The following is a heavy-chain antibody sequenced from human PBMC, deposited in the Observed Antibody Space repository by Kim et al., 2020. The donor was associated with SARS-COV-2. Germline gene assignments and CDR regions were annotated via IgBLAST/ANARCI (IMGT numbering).Heavy chain of an antibody. Sequence: ASVKVSCKASGYTFTSYGISWVRQAPGQGLEWMGWISAYNGNTNYAQKLQGRVTTTTDTSTSTAYMELRSLRSDDTAVYYCARDTVSYSSSWYYYYGMDVWGQGTTVTVSS. CDR3: ARDTVSYSSSWYYYYGMDV. D-gene: IGHD6-13*01. V-gene: IGHV1-18*01. CDR2: ISAYNGNT. J-gene: IGHJ6*02. CDR1: GYTFTSYG.